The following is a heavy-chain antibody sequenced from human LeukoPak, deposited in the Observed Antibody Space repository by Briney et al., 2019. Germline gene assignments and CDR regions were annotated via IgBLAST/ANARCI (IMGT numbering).Heavy chain of an antibody. D-gene: IGHD4-17*01. CDR1: GGSISSGDYY. CDR2: IYYSGST. V-gene: IGHV4-30-4*01. CDR3: ARVGTLDYGDYLFDY. J-gene: IGHJ4*02. Sequence: SETLSLTCTVSGGSISSGDYYWSWIRQPPGKGLEWIGYIYYSGSTYYNPSLKSRVTLSVDTSKNQFSLKLSSVTAADTAVYYCARVGTLDYGDYLFDYWGQGTLVTVSS.